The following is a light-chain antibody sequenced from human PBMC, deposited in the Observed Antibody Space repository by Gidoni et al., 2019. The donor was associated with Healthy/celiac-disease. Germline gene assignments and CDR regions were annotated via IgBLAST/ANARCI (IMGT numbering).Light chain of an antibody. J-gene: IGKJ5*01. CDR3: QQYNSYPIP. V-gene: IGKV1-5*03. CDR1: QSISSW. Sequence: DIQMTQSPSTLSASVGDRVTITCRASQSISSWLAWYQQKPGKAPKLLIYKASSLESGVPSRFSVSGSGTEFTLTISSLQPDDFATYYCQQYNSYPIPFGQGTRLEIK. CDR2: KAS.